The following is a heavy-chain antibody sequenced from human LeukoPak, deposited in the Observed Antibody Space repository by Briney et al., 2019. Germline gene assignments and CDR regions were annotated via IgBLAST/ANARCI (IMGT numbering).Heavy chain of an antibody. Sequence: GGSLRLSCAASGFTVSNNYMTWVRQAPGKGLEWVSVIYSGGSTYYADSVKGRFTIPKDNSKNTLYLQMHSLRAEDTAVYYCARDLGSGWSYWGQGTLVTVSS. CDR3: ARDLGSGWSY. V-gene: IGHV3-66*01. CDR1: GFTVSNNY. CDR2: IYSGGST. D-gene: IGHD6-19*01. J-gene: IGHJ4*02.